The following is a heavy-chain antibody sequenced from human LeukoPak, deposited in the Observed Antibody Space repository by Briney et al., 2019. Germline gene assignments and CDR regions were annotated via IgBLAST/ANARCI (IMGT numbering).Heavy chain of an antibody. CDR3: AVWSGHMTTVVTPDY. J-gene: IGHJ4*02. V-gene: IGHV1-69*04. CDR1: GGTFSSYA. D-gene: IGHD4-23*01. Sequence: SVKVSCKASGGTFSSYAISWVRQAPGQGLEWMGRIIPILGIANYAQKFQGRVTITADKSTSTAYMELSSLRSEDTAVYYCAVWSGHMTTVVTPDYWGQGTLVTVPS. CDR2: IIPILGIA.